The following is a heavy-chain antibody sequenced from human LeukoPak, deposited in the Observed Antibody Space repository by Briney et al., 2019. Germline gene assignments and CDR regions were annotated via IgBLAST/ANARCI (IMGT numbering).Heavy chain of an antibody. CDR3: ARDGDWFGAFDI. Sequence: SGGSLRLSCAASGFTFSSYEMNWVRQALGKGLEWISYISSSGATKYYADSVKGRFTFSRDNAKNSLYLQMNSLRAEDTALYYCARDGDWFGAFDIWGQGAMVTVSS. CDR1: GFTFSSYE. V-gene: IGHV3-48*03. D-gene: IGHD3/OR15-3a*01. J-gene: IGHJ3*02. CDR2: ISSSGATK.